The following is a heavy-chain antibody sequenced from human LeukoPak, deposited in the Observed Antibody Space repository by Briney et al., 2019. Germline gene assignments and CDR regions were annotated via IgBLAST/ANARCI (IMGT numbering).Heavy chain of an antibody. D-gene: IGHD6-13*01. CDR3: ARGPLAAADTLTYYYYGMDV. V-gene: IGHV4-39*07. J-gene: IGHJ6*02. Sequence: SETLSLTCTVSGGSISSSSYYWGWIRQPPGKGLEWIGSIYYSGSTYYNPSLKSRVTISVDTSKNQFSLKLRSVTAADTAVYYCARGPLAAADTLTYYYYGMDVWGQGTTVTVSS. CDR1: GGSISSSSYY. CDR2: IYYSGST.